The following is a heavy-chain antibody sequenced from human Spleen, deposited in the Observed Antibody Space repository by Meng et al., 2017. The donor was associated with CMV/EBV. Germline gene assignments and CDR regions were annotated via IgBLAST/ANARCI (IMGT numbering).Heavy chain of an antibody. CDR2: INPYSGGT. CDR1: GHTFTGYY. V-gene: IGHV1-2*02. CDR3: ARDRKGSTIFGVVIRSYHYYGMDV. J-gene: IGHJ6*02. Sequence: ASVKVSCKASGHTFTGYYMYWVRQAPGQGLEWMGWINPYSGGTKYAQKFQGRVTMTRDTSISTAYMELTRLRSDDTAMYYCARDRKGSTIFGVVIRSYHYYGMDVWGQGTTVTVSS. D-gene: IGHD3-3*01.